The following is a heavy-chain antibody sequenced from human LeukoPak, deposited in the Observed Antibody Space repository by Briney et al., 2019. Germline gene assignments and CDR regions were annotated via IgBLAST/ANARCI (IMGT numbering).Heavy chain of an antibody. CDR3: AKGFGVVICPFDY. J-gene: IGHJ4*02. CDR2: ISGSGGST. D-gene: IGHD3-3*01. V-gene: IGHV3-23*01. CDR1: GFTFSIYA. Sequence: GGSLRLSCAASGFTFSIYAMSWVRQAPGKGLEWVSDISGSGGSTYYADSVKGRFTISRDNSKNTLYLQMNSLRAEDTAVYYCAKGFGVVICPFDYWGQGTLVTVSS.